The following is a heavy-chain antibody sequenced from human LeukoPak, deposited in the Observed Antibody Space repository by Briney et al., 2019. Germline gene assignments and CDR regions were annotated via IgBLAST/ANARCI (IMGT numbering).Heavy chain of an antibody. CDR2: INPNSGGT. Sequence: ASVKVSCKASGYTFTGYYMHWVRQAPGQGLEWMGWINPNSGGTNYAQRFQGRVTMTRDTSISTAYMELSRLRSDDTAVYYCARGSYDILTGYYLLDYWGQGTLVTVSP. V-gene: IGHV1-2*02. J-gene: IGHJ4*02. CDR1: GYTFTGYY. CDR3: ARGSYDILTGYYLLDY. D-gene: IGHD3-9*01.